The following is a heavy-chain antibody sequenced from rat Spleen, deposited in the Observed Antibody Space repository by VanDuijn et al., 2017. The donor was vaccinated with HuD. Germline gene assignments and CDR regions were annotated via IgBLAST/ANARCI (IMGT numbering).Heavy chain of an antibody. V-gene: IGHV5-20*01. CDR3: TTNSGYY. CDR1: GFTFSNYG. CDR2: ISYDGGST. J-gene: IGHJ2*01. Sequence: EVQLVESGGGLVQPGRSMKLSCAASGFTFSNYGMAWVRQAPKKGLEWVAYISYDGGSTYYRDPVKGRFTISRDNAKSTLYLQMDSLRSEDTATYYCTTNSGYYWGQGVMVTVSS. D-gene: IGHD1-1*01.